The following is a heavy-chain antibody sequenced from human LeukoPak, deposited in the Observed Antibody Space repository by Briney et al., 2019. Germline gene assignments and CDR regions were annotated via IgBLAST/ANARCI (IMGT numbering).Heavy chain of an antibody. V-gene: IGHV3-21*01. Sequence: PGGSLTLSCADSGFTFTRYSMDWFRQAPGKGLEWVSSISSGGDYIFYADSVKGRFTISRDNAKNSVFLQINSLIAEDTAVYFCARNMDIVSTIMVFDFWGQGTLVTVSS. J-gene: IGHJ4*02. D-gene: IGHD5/OR15-5a*01. CDR2: ISSGGDYI. CDR1: GFTFTRYS. CDR3: ARNMDIVSTIMVFDF.